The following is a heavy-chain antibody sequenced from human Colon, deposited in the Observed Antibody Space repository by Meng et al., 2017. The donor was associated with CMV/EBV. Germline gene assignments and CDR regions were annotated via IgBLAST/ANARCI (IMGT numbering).Heavy chain of an antibody. CDR3: HGFGDNSY. D-gene: IGHD3-3*01. CDR2: IYGDGVT. CDR1: GYTVSYNH. J-gene: IGHJ4*02. Sequence: GGSLRLSCAASGYTVSYNHVAWVRQAPGKGLEWASVIYGDGVTYYTDSLKGRLTISRDSSTNTVYLQMNSLRVDDTAVYYCHGFGDNSYWGQGTLVTVSS. V-gene: IGHV3-53*01.